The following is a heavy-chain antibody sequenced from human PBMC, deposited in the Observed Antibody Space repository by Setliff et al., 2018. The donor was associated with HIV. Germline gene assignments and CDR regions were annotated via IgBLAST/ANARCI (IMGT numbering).Heavy chain of an antibody. J-gene: IGHJ6*03. D-gene: IGHD2-2*03. CDR3: ARLNDGFYYYYYMDV. Sequence: SETLSLTCTISGGSFGVYRWSWIRQSAGRGLEWIGYIYTSGSVNYNPSLNSRVTISVDTSKNQFSLKVNSVTAADTAVYYCARLNDGFYYYYYMDVWGKGTTVTVSS. CDR2: IYTSGSV. V-gene: IGHV4-4*09. CDR1: GGSFGVYR.